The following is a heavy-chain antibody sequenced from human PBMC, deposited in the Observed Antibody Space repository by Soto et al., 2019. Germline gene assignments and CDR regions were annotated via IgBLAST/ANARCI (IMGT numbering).Heavy chain of an antibody. CDR2: ISSSSSYI. V-gene: IGHV3-21*01. CDR3: ARAEYCSSTSCSLSSFDP. J-gene: IGHJ5*02. D-gene: IGHD2-2*01. CDR1: GFTFSSYS. Sequence: GGSLRLSCAASGFTFSSYSMNWVRQAPGKGLEWVSSISSSSSYIYYADSVKGRFTISRDNAKNSLYLQMNSLRAEDTAVYYCARAEYCSSTSCSLSSFDPWGQGTLVTVSS.